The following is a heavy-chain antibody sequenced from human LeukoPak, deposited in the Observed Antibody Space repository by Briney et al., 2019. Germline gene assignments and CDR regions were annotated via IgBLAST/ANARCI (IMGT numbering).Heavy chain of an antibody. V-gene: IGHV4-34*01. CDR2: INHSGST. J-gene: IGHJ4*02. CDR3: ARGVPYSSSWYNY. CDR1: GGSFSGYY. Sequence: PSETLSLTCAVYGGSFSGYYWSWIRQPPGKGLEWIGEINHSGSTNYNPSLKGRVTISVDTSKNQFSLKLSSVTAADTAVYYCARGVPYSSSWYNYWGQGTLVTVSS. D-gene: IGHD6-13*01.